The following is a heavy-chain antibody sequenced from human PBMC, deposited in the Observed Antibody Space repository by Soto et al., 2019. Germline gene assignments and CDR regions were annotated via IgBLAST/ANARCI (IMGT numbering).Heavy chain of an antibody. V-gene: IGHV1-46*01. CDR1: GYTFTSYY. CDR3: ARESSGTQYFDS. J-gene: IGHJ4*02. CDR2: SHVGPDTT. Sequence: QVQLEQSGAEVKKPGASMKVSCQASGYTFTSYYIHWVRQAPGPGLEWMGVSHVGPDTTMYAQKFQGRVTMTRDTSTSTVDMELSSLISEDTAVYFCARESSGTQYFDSWGQGTLVTVSS. D-gene: IGHD6-19*01.